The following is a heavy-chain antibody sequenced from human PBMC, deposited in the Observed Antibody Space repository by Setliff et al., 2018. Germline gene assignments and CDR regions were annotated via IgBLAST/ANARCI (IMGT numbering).Heavy chain of an antibody. Sequence: SGPTLVNPTQTLTVTCTFSGFSLTTSGVGVGWIRQPPGKALEWLALIYWNDDKRYSPSLNSRLTITKYTSKNHVVLTMTNVDAVDTATYFCAHAPTLAEIPLGYFVSWGQGTLVTGSS. CDR3: AHAPTLAEIPLGYFVS. J-gene: IGHJ4*02. D-gene: IGHD3-22*01. CDR1: GFSLTTSGVG. V-gene: IGHV2-5*01. CDR2: IYWNDDK.